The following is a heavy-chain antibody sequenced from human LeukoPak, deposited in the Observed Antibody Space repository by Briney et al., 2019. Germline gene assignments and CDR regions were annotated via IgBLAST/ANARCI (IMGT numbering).Heavy chain of an antibody. CDR3: ARDRGNGAIDY. D-gene: IGHD3-16*01. CDR1: GFTFSSYA. CDR2: ISYDGSNK. V-gene: IGHV3-30-3*01. J-gene: IGHJ4*02. Sequence: GSLRLSCAASGFTFSSYAMHWVRQAPGKGLEWVAVISYDGSNKYYADSVKGRFTISRDNSKNTLYLQMNSLRAEDTAVYYCARDRGNGAIDYWGQGTLVTVSS.